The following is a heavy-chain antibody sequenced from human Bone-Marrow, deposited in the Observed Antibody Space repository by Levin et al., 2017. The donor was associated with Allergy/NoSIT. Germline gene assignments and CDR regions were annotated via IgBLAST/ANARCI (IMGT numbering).Heavy chain of an antibody. CDR2: ITTDAENT. D-gene: IGHD3-22*01. CDR3: VQGRGVVVTATY. CDR1: GFTFYRND. J-gene: IGHJ4*02. V-gene: IGHV3-23*01. Sequence: GESLKISCVASGFTFYRNDMAWVRQPPGKGLEWVSGITTDAENTYYADSVKGRFTISRDQSKSTLYLQMSSLRVEDTAVYYCVQGRGVVVTATYWGQGTLVTVSS.